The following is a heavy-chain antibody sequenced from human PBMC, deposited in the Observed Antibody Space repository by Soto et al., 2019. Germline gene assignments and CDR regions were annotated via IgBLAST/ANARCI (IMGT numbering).Heavy chain of an antibody. CDR1: GYIFTSYW. CDR2: IYPGDSDT. D-gene: IGHD6-13*01. V-gene: IGHV5-51*01. J-gene: IGHJ6*02. Sequence: PGESLKISCNGSGYIFTSYWIGWVRQMPGKGLEWMGIIYPGDSDTRYSPSFQGQVTISADKSISTAYLQWSSLKASDTAMYYCARGRPGGYSSSWYRNYYYYGMDVWGQGTTVTVSS. CDR3: ARGRPGGYSSSWYRNYYYYGMDV.